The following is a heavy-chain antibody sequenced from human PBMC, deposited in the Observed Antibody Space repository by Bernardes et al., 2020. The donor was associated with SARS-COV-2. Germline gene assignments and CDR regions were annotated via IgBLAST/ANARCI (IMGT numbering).Heavy chain of an antibody. Sequence: ASVKVSCKASGYTFTSYGISWVRQAPGQGLEWMGWISAYNDNTNYAQNLQARVTMTTDTSTSTAYMELRSLRSDDTAVYYCAREDIGYCGGGSCQPFDYWGQGTLVTVSS. CDR1: GYTFTSYG. D-gene: IGHD2-15*01. V-gene: IGHV1-18*01. CDR3: AREDIGYCGGGSCQPFDY. CDR2: ISAYNDNT. J-gene: IGHJ4*02.